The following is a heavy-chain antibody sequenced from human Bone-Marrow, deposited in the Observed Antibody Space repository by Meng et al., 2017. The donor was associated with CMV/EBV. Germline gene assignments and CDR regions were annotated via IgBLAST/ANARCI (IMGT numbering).Heavy chain of an antibody. CDR3: ARVGVAGNRRRFDH. CDR2: IIPIFGTA. CDR1: GGTFSSYA. D-gene: IGHD2-15*01. Sequence: SVKVSCKASGGTFSSYAISWVRQAPGQGLEWMGGIIPIFGTANYAQKFQGRVTITTDESTSTAYMELSSLRSEDTAVYYCARVGVAGNRRRFDHWGQGTLVTVSS. J-gene: IGHJ4*02. V-gene: IGHV1-69*05.